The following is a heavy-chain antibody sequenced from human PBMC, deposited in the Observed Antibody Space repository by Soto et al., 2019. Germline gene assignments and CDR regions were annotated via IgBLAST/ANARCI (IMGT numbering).Heavy chain of an antibody. D-gene: IGHD6-19*01. CDR1: GGTFSSYA. CDR2: IIPIFGTA. V-gene: IGHV1-69*12. CDR3: ARGGYSRGWGANGMDV. J-gene: IGHJ6*02. Sequence: QVQLVQSGAEVKKPGSSVKVSCKASGGTFSSYAISWVRQAPGQGLEWMGGIIPIFGTANYAQKFQGRVTMTGDEPTSTANMELSSLRSEDTAVYYGARGGYSRGWGANGMDVWGQGTTVTVSS.